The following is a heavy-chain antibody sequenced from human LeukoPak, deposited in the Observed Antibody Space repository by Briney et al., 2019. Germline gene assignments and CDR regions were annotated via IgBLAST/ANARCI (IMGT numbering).Heavy chain of an antibody. CDR3: TKDKVATILADYYYYYMDV. CDR2: IRYDGSNK. Sequence: GGSLRLSCAASGFTFSSYGMHWVRQAPGKGLEWVAFIRYDGSNKYYADSVKGRFTISRDNSKNTLYLQMNSLRAEDTAVYYCTKDKVATILADYYYYYMDVWGKGTTVTISS. V-gene: IGHV3-30*02. J-gene: IGHJ6*03. D-gene: IGHD5-12*01. CDR1: GFTFSSYG.